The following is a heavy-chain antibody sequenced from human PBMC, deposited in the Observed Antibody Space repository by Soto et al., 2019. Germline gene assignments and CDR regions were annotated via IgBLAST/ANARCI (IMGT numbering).Heavy chain of an antibody. CDR3: ARDSYTPYYAFKSMDV. Sequence: GGSLRLSCAASGFTFSSYSMNWVRQAPGKGLEWVSYISSSSSTIYYADSVKGRFTISRDNAKNSLYLQMNSLRDEDTAVYYCARDSYTPYYAFKSMDVWGQGTTVTVS. J-gene: IGHJ6*02. CDR1: GFTFSSYS. V-gene: IGHV3-48*02. CDR2: ISSSSSTI. D-gene: IGHD3-10*01.